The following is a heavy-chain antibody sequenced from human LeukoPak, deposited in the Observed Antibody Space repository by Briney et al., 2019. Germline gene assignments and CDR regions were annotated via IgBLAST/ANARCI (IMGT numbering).Heavy chain of an antibody. J-gene: IGHJ4*02. Sequence: ASVKVSCKASGYTFTSYGISWVRQAPGQGLEWMGWISAYNGNTNYAQKLQGRVTMTTDTSTSTAYMELRSLRSDDTAVYYCARDLHYYDSSGYPAYWGQGTLVTVSS. D-gene: IGHD3-22*01. CDR2: ISAYNGNT. V-gene: IGHV1-18*01. CDR3: ARDLHYYDSSGYPAY. CDR1: GYTFTSYG.